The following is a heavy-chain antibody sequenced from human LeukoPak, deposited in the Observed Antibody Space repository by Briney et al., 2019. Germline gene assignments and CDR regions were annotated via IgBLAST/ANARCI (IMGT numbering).Heavy chain of an antibody. CDR3: AKTSGNYPPNFDY. J-gene: IGHJ4*02. CDR1: GYTFTNYA. D-gene: IGHD1-26*01. CDR2: ISAYNGHT. V-gene: IGHV1-18*01. Sequence: GASVKVSCKASGYTFTNYAMNWVRQAPGQGLEWMGWISAYNGHTKYPQKFQGRLTMTTDTSTSTAYMDLRTLISDDTAVYYCAKTSGNYPPNFDYWGQGTLVTVSS.